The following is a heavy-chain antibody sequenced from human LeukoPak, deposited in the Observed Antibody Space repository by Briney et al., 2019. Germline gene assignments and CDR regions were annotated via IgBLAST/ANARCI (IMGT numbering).Heavy chain of an antibody. D-gene: IGHD3-9*01. CDR3: ARANDNYYYYYMDV. CDR2: ISSSSSTI. Sequence: AGGSLRLSCAASGFTFSSYSMNWVRQAPGKGLEWGSYISSSSSTIYYADSVKGRFTISRDNAKNSLYLQMNSLRAEDTAVYYCARANDNYYYYYMDVWGKGTTVTISS. CDR1: GFTFSSYS. V-gene: IGHV3-48*01. J-gene: IGHJ6*03.